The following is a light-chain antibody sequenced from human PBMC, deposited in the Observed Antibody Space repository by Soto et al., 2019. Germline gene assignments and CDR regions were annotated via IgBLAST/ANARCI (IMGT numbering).Light chain of an antibody. J-gene: IGLJ1*01. Sequence: QSVLTQPPSSSGSPGQSVTISCTGTKNDIGVYDFVSWYQHHPGKAPRLIIYEVVQRPSGVPDRFSGSKSGNTASLTVSGLQAADEADSFCKSYAGSNTYVFGSGTKLTVL. CDR2: EVV. V-gene: IGLV2-8*01. CDR3: KSYAGSNTYV. CDR1: KNDIGVYDF.